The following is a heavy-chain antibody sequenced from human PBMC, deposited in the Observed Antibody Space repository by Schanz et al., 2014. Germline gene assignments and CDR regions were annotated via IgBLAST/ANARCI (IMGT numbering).Heavy chain of an antibody. V-gene: IGHV1-69*08. CDR3: AREVGLYDRGWFDP. J-gene: IGHJ5*02. D-gene: IGHD3-22*01. CDR2: IVPIAGIT. CDR1: GGTFSSDT. Sequence: QVQLVQSGAEVKKPGSSMKVSCKASGGTFSSDTFSWVRQAPGQGLERMGRIVPIAGITNYAQRFQGRVTITADKSSDTAYMELSSLRSEDTAVYYCAREVGLYDRGWFDPWGQGTLVTVSS.